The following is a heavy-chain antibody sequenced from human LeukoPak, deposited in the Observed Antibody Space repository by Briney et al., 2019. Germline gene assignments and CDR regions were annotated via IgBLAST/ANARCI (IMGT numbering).Heavy chain of an antibody. CDR3: ARDHVDTAMVHFYYYYYYGMDV. Sequence: SETLSLTCAVYGESFSGYYWSWIRQPPGKGLEWIGEINHSGSTNYNPSLKSRVTISVDTSKNQFSLKLSSVTAADTAVYYCARDHVDTAMVHFYYYYYYGMDVWGQGTTVTVSS. D-gene: IGHD5-18*01. V-gene: IGHV4-34*01. J-gene: IGHJ6*02. CDR1: GESFSGYY. CDR2: INHSGST.